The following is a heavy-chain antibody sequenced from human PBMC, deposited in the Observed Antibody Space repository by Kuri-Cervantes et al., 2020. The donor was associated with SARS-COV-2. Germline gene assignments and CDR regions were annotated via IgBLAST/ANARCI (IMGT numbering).Heavy chain of an antibody. CDR2: ISYDGSNK. CDR3: ARVACSSSNCAIYYYYMDV. CDR1: GFTFSSYA. Sequence: GGSLRLSCAASGFTFSSYAMHWVRQAPGKGLEWVAVISYDGSNKYYADSMKGRFTISRDNAKSSLFLQLTSLRAEDTAVYYCARVACSSSNCAIYYYYMDVWGKGTTVTVSS. J-gene: IGHJ6*03. D-gene: IGHD2-2*01. V-gene: IGHV3-30-3*01.